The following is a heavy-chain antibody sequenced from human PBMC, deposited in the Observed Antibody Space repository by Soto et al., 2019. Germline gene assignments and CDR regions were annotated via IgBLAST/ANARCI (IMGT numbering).Heavy chain of an antibody. CDR2: ISSSSSTI. D-gene: IGHD4-17*01. CDR3: ARPKSDTVTTYWYFDL. V-gene: IGHV3-48*02. Sequence: EVQLVESGGGLVQPGGSLRLSCAASGFTFSSYSMNWVRQAPGKGLEWVSYISSSSSTIYYADSVKGRFTISRDNAKNSLYLQMNSQRDEDTAVYYCARPKSDTVTTYWYFDLWGRGTLVTVSS. J-gene: IGHJ2*01. CDR1: GFTFSSYS.